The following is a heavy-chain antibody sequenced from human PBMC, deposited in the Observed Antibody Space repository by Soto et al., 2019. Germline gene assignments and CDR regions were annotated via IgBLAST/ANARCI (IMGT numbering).Heavy chain of an antibody. Sequence: GASVKVSCKASGGTFSSYAISWVRQAPGQGLEWMGGIIPIFGTANYAQKFQGRVTITADESTSTAYMELSSLRSEDTAVYYCARSPCAPYYDSSGYYPLPSSCGRGDYYYYGMDVWGQGTTVTVSS. V-gene: IGHV1-69*13. D-gene: IGHD3-22*01. CDR3: ARSPCAPYYDSSGYYPLPSSCGRGDYYYYGMDV. CDR2: IIPIFGTA. CDR1: GGTFSSYA. J-gene: IGHJ6*02.